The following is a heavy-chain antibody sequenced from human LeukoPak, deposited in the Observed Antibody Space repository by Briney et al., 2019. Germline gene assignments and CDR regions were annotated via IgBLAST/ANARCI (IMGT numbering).Heavy chain of an antibody. V-gene: IGHV3-73*01. CDR2: IRSKANSYAT. CDR3: TRQGGYSYGYPFDY. CDR1: GFTFSSYA. D-gene: IGHD5-18*01. Sequence: QPGGSLRLSCSASGFTFSSYAMHWVRQAPGKGLEWVGRIRSKANSYATAYAASVQGRFTISRDDSKNTAYLQMNSLKTEDTAVYYCTRQGGYSYGYPFDYWGQGTPVTVSS. J-gene: IGHJ4*02.